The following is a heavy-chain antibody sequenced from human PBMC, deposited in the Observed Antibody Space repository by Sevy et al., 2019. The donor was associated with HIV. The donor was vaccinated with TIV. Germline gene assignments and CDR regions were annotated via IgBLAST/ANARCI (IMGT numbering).Heavy chain of an antibody. CDR2: IYWSDDA. J-gene: IGHJ4*02. Sequence: SGPTLVNPTQTLTLTCTFSGFSLNTSGVGVGWIRQPPGKALEWLALIYWSDDAGYSPSLSSRLTITKDTSKNQVVLTKTNMDPVDTATYYCAHRRRIPAASGGYFDSWGQGTLVTVSS. V-gene: IGHV2-5*01. CDR1: GFSLNTSGVG. D-gene: IGHD6-13*01. CDR3: AHRRRIPAASGGYFDS.